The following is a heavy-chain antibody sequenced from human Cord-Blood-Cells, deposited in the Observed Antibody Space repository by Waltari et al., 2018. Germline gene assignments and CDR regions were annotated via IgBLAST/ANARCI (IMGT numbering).Heavy chain of an antibody. Sequence: QVQLVESGGGVVQPGRSLRLSCAASGFTFSSYGMHWVRQAPGKGLEWVAVIWYDGSNKDYADSVKGRFTISRDNSKNTLYLQMNSLRAEDTAMYYCAKDLGRKAGSYYRGFDYWGQGTLVTVSS. V-gene: IGHV3-30*18. J-gene: IGHJ4*02. CDR2: IWYDGSNK. D-gene: IGHD3-10*01. CDR1: GFTFSSYG. CDR3: AKDLGRKAGSYYRGFDY.